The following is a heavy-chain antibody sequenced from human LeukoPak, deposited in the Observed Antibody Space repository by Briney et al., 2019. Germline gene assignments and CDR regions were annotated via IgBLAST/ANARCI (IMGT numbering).Heavy chain of an antibody. CDR2: MSPNSGDT. V-gene: IGHV1-8*01. CDR1: GYTFTSYD. Sequence: ASVKVSCTASGYTFTSYDFNWVRQATGQRPEWMGWMSPNSGDTGYAQKFQDRVTMTRSTSISTAYMEPSSLRSDDTAVYYCARGPPNWGYDYWGPGTLVTVSS. J-gene: IGHJ4*02. CDR3: ARGPPNWGYDY. D-gene: IGHD7-27*01.